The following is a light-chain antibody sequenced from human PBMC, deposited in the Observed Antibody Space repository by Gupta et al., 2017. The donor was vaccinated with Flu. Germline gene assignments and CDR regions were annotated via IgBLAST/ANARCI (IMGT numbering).Light chain of an antibody. Sequence: ISCSGSNSNIANHYVSWYQQVPGTAPKLLIYENNKRPSWISDRFSGSKSGTSATLDITGLHTGDEADYICGTWDSSLSAGVFGPGTKVTVL. CDR3: GTWDSSLSAGV. CDR2: ENN. V-gene: IGLV1-51*01. J-gene: IGLJ1*01. CDR1: NSNIANHY.